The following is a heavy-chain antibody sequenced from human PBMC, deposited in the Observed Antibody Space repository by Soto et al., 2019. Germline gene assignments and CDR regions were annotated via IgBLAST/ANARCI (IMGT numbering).Heavy chain of an antibody. CDR1: GFTLTEFS. J-gene: IGHJ1*01. V-gene: IGHV1-24*01. CDR3: ATDPPALGSFQH. CDR2: FDPEEGET. Sequence: ASVKVSCKVSGFTLTEFSMHWVRQAPGKGLEWMGGFDPEEGETIYAQKFKGRFTMTEDTSTDTVYMELSSLRFEDTAVYYCATDPPALGSFQHWGQGTLVTVSS. D-gene: IGHD6-19*01.